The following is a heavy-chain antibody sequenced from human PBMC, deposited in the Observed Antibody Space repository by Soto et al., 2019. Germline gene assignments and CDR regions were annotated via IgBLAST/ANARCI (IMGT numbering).Heavy chain of an antibody. CDR1: GGTFSSYA. CDR2: IIPIFGTA. V-gene: IGHV1-69*01. J-gene: IGHJ6*01. CDR3: AXXXXXXXXXXXXXXRPYYYY. Sequence: QVQLVQSGAEVKKPGSSVKVSCKASGGTFSSYAISWVRQAPGQGLEWMGGIIPIFGTANYAQKFQGRVTITAXXSXXXAYMXLSSLRSEDTAVYYCAXXXXXXXXXXXXXXRPYYYY.